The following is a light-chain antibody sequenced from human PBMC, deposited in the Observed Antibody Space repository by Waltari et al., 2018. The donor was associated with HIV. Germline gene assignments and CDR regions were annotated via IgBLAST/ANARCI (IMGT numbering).Light chain of an antibody. CDR3: QQSYSLPYT. CDR2: ATS. CDR1: QHICFS. Sequence: DVQMTQSPTFLSASVTDTVTISCRASQHICFSVNCYQHKSARAPKLLVAATSNLQSGVPSRFSGSGFGTQFSLTITEIQPDDFAHYVCQQSYSLPYTFGQGT. V-gene: IGKV1-39*01. J-gene: IGKJ2*01.